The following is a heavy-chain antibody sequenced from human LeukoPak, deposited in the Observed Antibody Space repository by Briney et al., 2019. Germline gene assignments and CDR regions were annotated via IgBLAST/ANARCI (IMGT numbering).Heavy chain of an antibody. CDR2: ISGSGDYT. D-gene: IGHD5-12*01. CDR1: GFTFSSSA. CDR3: AKGPSSGLPYYFDY. J-gene: IGHJ4*02. V-gene: IGHV3-23*01. Sequence: GGSLRLSCAASGFTFSSSAMSWVRQAPGKGLEWVSTISGSGDYTYYADSVKGRFTISRDNSKNTLYLQMNSLRAEDTAVYYCAKGPSSGLPYYFDYWGQGTLVTVSS.